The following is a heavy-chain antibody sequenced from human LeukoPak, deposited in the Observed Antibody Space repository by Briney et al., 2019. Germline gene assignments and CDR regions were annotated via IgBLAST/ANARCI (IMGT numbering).Heavy chain of an antibody. Sequence: ASVTVSCKASGGTFSSYAISWVRQAPGQGLEWMGGIIPIFGTANYAQKFQGRVTITADESTSTAYMELSSLRSEDTAVYYCARQGTYSSSWYYWGQGTLVTVSS. D-gene: IGHD6-13*01. CDR1: GGTFSSYA. J-gene: IGHJ4*02. CDR2: IIPIFGTA. CDR3: ARQGTYSSSWYY. V-gene: IGHV1-69*13.